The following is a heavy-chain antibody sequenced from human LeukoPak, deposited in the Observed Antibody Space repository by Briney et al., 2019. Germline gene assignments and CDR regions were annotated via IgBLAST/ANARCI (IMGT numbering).Heavy chain of an antibody. CDR3: ARHAVQLERRGFVRGVHLNWFDP. Sequence: PSETLSLTCTVSGGSISSSSYDGGWSRQPRGKGREWIVTIYDSGSTYYNPSLNSRVTISVHTSKNQFSLKLSSVTAADTAVYYCARHAVQLERRGFVRGVHLNWFDPWGQGTLVTVSS. D-gene: IGHD1-1*01. J-gene: IGHJ5*02. CDR2: IYDSGST. CDR1: GGSISSSSYD. V-gene: IGHV4-39*01.